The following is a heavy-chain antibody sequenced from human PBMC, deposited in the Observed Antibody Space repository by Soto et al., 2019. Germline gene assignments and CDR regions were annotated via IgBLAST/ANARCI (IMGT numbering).Heavy chain of an antibody. CDR3: ASRRDCSSTSCYALAY. CDR2: INPSGGST. CDR1: GYTFTSYY. J-gene: IGHJ4*02. Sequence: ASVKVSCKASGYTFTSYYMHWLRQAPGQGLEWMGIINPSGGSTSYAQKFQGRVTMTRDTSTSTAYMELSSLRSEDTAVYYCASRRDCSSTSCYALAYWGQGTLVTVSS. V-gene: IGHV1-46*01. D-gene: IGHD2-2*01.